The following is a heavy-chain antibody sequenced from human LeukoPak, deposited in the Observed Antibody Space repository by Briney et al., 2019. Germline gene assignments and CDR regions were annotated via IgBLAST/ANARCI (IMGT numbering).Heavy chain of an antibody. CDR1: GYTFSDYY. D-gene: IGHD3-9*01. V-gene: IGHV1-2*02. CDR2: INPNSGGT. J-gene: IGHJ4*02. Sequence: VASVKLSCTASGYTFSDYYMRWVRQAPGQGLEWMGWINPNSGGTNYAQTVPGRVTITRDTSNSTAYMELSRLRSDDTAVYYCAREYYDIMTGHYSTFEDWGQGTLVTVSS. CDR3: AREYYDIMTGHYSTFED.